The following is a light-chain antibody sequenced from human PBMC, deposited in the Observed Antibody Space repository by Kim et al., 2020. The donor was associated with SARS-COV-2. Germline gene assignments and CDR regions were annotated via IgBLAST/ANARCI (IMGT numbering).Light chain of an antibody. J-gene: IGKJ4*01. CDR1: QCLLHSNGYNY. V-gene: IGKV2-28*01. CDR2: LGS. Sequence: PASISCRSSQCLLHSNGYNYLDWYLQKPGQSPQLLIYLGSNRASGVPDRFSGGGSGTDFTLKISRVEAEDVGVYYCMQALQTPLTFGGGTKVDIK. CDR3: MQALQTPLT.